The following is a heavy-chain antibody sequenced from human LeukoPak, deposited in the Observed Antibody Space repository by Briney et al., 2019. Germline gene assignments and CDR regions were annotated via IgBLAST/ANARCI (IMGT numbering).Heavy chain of an antibody. J-gene: IGHJ4*02. Sequence: PGGSLRLSCAASGFTFSSYGMHWVRQAPGKGLEWVSYISSSGRTIYYADSVRGRFTISRDNAKNSLYLQMNSLGAEDTAVYYCARDLYGDYVVDYWGQGTLVTVSS. CDR1: GFTFSSYG. V-gene: IGHV3-48*01. CDR2: ISSSGRTI. CDR3: ARDLYGDYVVDY. D-gene: IGHD4-17*01.